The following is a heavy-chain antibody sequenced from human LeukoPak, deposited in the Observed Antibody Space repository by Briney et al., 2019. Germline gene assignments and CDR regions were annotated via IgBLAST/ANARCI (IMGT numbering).Heavy chain of an antibody. CDR3: ARVGGGYSGSYYFDY. J-gene: IGHJ4*02. CDR1: GYTFTSCD. Sequence: GASVKVSYKASGYTFTSCDINWVRQATGQGLEWMGWMNPNSGNTGYAQKFQGRVTMTRNTSISTAYMELSSLRSEDTAVYYCARVGGGYSGSYYFDYWGQGTLVTVSS. CDR2: MNPNSGNT. V-gene: IGHV1-8*01. D-gene: IGHD1-26*01.